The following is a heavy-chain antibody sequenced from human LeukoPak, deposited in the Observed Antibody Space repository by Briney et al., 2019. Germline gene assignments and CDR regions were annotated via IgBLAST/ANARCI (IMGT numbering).Heavy chain of an antibody. CDR2: ISSSSSYI. D-gene: IGHD2-15*01. CDR1: GFTFSSYS. Sequence: GGSLRLSCAASGFTFSSYSMNWVRQAPGKGLQWVSSISSSSSYIYYADSVKGRLTISRDNAKNSLYLQMNSLRAEDTAVYYCARVYCSGGSCYDYWGQGTLVTVSS. V-gene: IGHV3-21*01. CDR3: ARVYCSGGSCYDY. J-gene: IGHJ4*02.